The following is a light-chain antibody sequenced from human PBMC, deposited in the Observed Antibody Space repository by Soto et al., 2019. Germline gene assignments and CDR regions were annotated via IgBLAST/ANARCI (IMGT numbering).Light chain of an antibody. CDR1: SSDFGSYKF. CDR3: FSFTSTNTHV. J-gene: IGLJ1*01. CDR2: ETS. Sequence: QSALTQPASVSGSPGQSVTISCTGTSSDFGSYKFVSWYQHHPGKVPKVIIYETSKRPSGVSDRFSGYKSGNTASLTISGLQAEDEADYYCFSFTSTNTHVFGSGTKLTVL. V-gene: IGLV2-23*01.